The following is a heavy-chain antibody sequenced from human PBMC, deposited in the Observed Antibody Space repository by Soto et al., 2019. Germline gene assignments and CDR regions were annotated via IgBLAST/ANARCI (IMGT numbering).Heavy chain of an antibody. J-gene: IGHJ6*03. CDR2: ISWNSGSI. CDR3: AKVSRSNYADYYYYYMDV. V-gene: IGHV3-9*01. CDR1: GVTFDDYA. Sequence: GGSLRLSCAASGVTFDDYAMHWVRQAPGKGLEWVSGISWNSGSIGYADSVKGRFTISRDNAKNSLYLQMNSLRAEDTALYYCAKVSRSNYADYYYYYMDVWGKGTTVTVSS. D-gene: IGHD4-4*01.